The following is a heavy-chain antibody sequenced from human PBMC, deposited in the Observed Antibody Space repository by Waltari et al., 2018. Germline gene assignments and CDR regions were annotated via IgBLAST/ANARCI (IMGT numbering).Heavy chain of an antibody. Sequence: QVQLQESGPGLVKPSETLSLTCAVSGYSISSGYYWGWIRQPPGKGLEWIGSIYHSGSTYYNPSLKSRVTISVDTSKNQFSLKLSSVTAADTAVYYCARLSYDYIQTVYYFAYWGQGTLVTVSS. J-gene: IGHJ4*02. D-gene: IGHD3-16*01. CDR1: GYSISSGYY. V-gene: IGHV4-38-2*01. CDR3: ARLSYDYIQTVYYFAY. CDR2: IYHSGST.